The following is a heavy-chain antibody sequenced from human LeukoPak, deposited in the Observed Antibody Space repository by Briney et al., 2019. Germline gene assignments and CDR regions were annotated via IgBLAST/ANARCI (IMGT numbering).Heavy chain of an antibody. CDR3: ARDLRMITFGGVIAQGDY. CDR1: GFTVSSNY. D-gene: IGHD3-16*02. V-gene: IGHV3-66*02. Sequence: PGGSLRLSCAASGFTVSSNYMSWVRQAPGKGLEWVSVIYSGGSTYYADFVKGRFTISRDNSKNTLYLQMNSLRAEDTAVYYCARDLRMITFGGVIAQGDYWGQGTLVTVSS. J-gene: IGHJ4*02. CDR2: IYSGGST.